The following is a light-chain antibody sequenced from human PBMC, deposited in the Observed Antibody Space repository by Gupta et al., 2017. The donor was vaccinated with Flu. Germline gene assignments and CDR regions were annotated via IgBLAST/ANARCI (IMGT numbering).Light chain of an antibody. CDR2: EAT. V-gene: IGKV5-2*01. Sequence: ETTLTQFPAFMSATPGDKVNISCKASRDIDDDMNWYQQKPGESAVFIIYEATTLGTGIPPRFSGSAYGTDFTLTINMLRSEDAGYYFCRQQDTFPITFGRGTKLEIK. CDR3: RQQDTFPIT. CDR1: RDIDDD. J-gene: IGKJ4*01.